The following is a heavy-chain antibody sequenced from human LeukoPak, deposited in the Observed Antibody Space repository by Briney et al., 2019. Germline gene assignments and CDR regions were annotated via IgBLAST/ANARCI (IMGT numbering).Heavy chain of an antibody. D-gene: IGHD3-3*01. CDR2: ISSSSSYI. Sequence: GGSLRLSCAASGFTFSSYSMNWVRQAPGKGLEWVSSISSSSSYIYYADSVKGRFTISRDNAKNSLYLQMNSLRAEDTAVYYCARPSYYDFWSGYYSAPFDYWGQGTLVTVSS. CDR3: ARPSYYDFWSGYYSAPFDY. J-gene: IGHJ4*02. V-gene: IGHV3-21*01. CDR1: GFTFSSYS.